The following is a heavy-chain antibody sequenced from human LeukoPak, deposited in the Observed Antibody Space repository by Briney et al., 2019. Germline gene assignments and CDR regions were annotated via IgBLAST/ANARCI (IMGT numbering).Heavy chain of an antibody. CDR2: VIPIFGTA. CDR3: ATNPPDSAEYYFDY. J-gene: IGHJ4*02. Sequence: GASVKVSCKASGGTFSSYAISWVRQAPGQGLEWMGGVIPIFGTANYAQKFQGRVTITADESTSTAYMELSSLRSEDTAVYYCATNPPDSAEYYFDYWGQGTLVTVSS. CDR1: GGTFSSYA. V-gene: IGHV1-69*13. D-gene: IGHD2-15*01.